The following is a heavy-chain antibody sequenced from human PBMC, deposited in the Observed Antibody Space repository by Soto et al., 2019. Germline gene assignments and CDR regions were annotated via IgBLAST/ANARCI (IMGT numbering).Heavy chain of an antibody. CDR3: ARDQTLVNSFTDIVVVPAATDYYGMDV. J-gene: IGHJ6*02. D-gene: IGHD2-2*01. Sequence: SETLSLTCAVSGGSISSSNWWSWVRQPPGKGLEWIGEIYHSGSTNYNPSLKSRVTISVDKSKNQFSLKLSSVTAADTAVYYCARDQTLVNSFTDIVVVPAATDYYGMDVWXQGTTVTVSS. CDR1: GGSISSSNW. V-gene: IGHV4-4*02. CDR2: IYHSGST.